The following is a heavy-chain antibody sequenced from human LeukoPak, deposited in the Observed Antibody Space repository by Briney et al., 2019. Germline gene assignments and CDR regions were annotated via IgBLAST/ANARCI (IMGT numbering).Heavy chain of an antibody. V-gene: IGHV3-30*03. CDR2: ISYDGSNK. J-gene: IGHJ4*02. D-gene: IGHD2-2*01. CDR3: ARGGDIVVVPAAVPFDY. Sequence: GGSLRLSCAASGFTFSSYCMNWVRQAPGKGLEWVAVISYDGSNKYYADSVKGRYTISRDNSKNTLYLQMNSLRAEDTAVYYCARGGDIVVVPAAVPFDYWGQGTLVTVSS. CDR1: GFTFSSYC.